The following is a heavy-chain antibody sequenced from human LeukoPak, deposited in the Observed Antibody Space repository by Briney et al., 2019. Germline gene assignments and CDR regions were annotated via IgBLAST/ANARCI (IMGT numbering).Heavy chain of an antibody. D-gene: IGHD7-27*01. CDR2: MYYSGST. V-gene: IGHV4-59*01. Sequence: SETLSLTCTVSGGSISGYYWSWIRQPPGKGLEFIGYMYYSGSTNYNPSLKSRVTISVDTSKNQFSLKLSSVTAADTAIYYCTRMNWGTNWSDPWGQGTLVTVSS. J-gene: IGHJ5*02. CDR3: TRMNWGTNWSDP. CDR1: GGSISGYY.